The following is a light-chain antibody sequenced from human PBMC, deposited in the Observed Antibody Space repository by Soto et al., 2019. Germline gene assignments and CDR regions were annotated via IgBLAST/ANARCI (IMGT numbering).Light chain of an antibody. V-gene: IGKV3-11*01. CDR3: HQRNSWPRST. J-gene: IGKJ2*02. CDR1: QAVPSY. Sequence: EVVLTQSPATLSLSPGERATLSCRASQAVPSYLAWYQQKPGQAPRLLIYDISNRATGIPARFSSSGSGTDFTLTISSREPEDVAVYYCHQRNSWPRSTFGQGTKLEIK. CDR2: DIS.